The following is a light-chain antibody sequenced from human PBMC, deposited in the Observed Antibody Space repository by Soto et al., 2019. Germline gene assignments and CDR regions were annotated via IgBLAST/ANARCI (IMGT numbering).Light chain of an antibody. V-gene: IGKV3-15*01. Sequence: EIVMTQSPATLSVSPGERATLSCRASQSVSSNLAWHQQKPGQAPRLLIYGASTRATGITGRFSASGSGTEFTLTVSSLQSEDFAVYYCQQYYNGYTFGQGTKLEIK. CDR3: QQYYNGYT. CDR1: QSVSSN. CDR2: GAS. J-gene: IGKJ2*01.